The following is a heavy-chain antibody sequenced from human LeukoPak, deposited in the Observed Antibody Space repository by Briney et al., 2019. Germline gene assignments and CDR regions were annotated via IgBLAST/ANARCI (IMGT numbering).Heavy chain of an antibody. CDR3: ARQSINYCSSTSCSPGAFDI. CDR2: IYPGDSDT. D-gene: IGHD2-2*01. V-gene: IGHV5-51*01. CDR1: GYSFTSYW. Sequence: GESLKTSCKGSGYSFTSYWIGWVRQMPGKGLEWMGIIYPGDSDTRYSPSFQGQVTISADKSISTAYLQWSSLKASDTAMYYCARQSINYCSSTSCSPGAFDIWGQGTMVTVSS. J-gene: IGHJ3*02.